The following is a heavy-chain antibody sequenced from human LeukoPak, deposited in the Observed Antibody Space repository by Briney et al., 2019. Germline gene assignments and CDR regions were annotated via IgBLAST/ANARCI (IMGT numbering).Heavy chain of an antibody. CDR1: GGTFSSYA. V-gene: IGHV1-69*04. D-gene: IGHD6-13*01. J-gene: IGHJ6*02. Sequence: SVKVSCKASGGTFSSYAISWVRQAPGQGLEWMGRIIPILGIANYAQKFQGRVTITADKSTSTAYMELSSLRSEDTAVYYCARDPSLGTYEQQLAYYYYGMDVWGQGTTVTVSS. CDR3: ARDPSLGTYEQQLAYYYYGMDV. CDR2: IIPILGIA.